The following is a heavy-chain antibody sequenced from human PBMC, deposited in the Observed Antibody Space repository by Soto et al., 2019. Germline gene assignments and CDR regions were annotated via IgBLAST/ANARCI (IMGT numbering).Heavy chain of an antibody. D-gene: IGHD6-13*01. Sequence: ASVKVSCKASGYTFTSYGISWVRQAPGQRLEWMGWIYPDSVATNYAHKFQGCVTMTRDTSISTIYIELNRLKFDDTAVYYCARELSSSWFDSWGQGTLVTVSS. J-gene: IGHJ5*01. CDR2: IYPDSVAT. V-gene: IGHV1-2*04. CDR3: ARELSSSWFDS. CDR1: GYTFTSYG.